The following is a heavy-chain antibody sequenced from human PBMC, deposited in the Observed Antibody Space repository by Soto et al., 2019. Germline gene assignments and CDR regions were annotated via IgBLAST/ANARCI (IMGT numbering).Heavy chain of an antibody. J-gene: IGHJ5*02. CDR3: ARLSAAARLNCFDP. CDR1: GGSISSYY. CDR2: IYYSGST. V-gene: IGHV4-59*08. D-gene: IGHD6-13*01. Sequence: QVQLQESGPGLVKPSETLSLTCTVSGGSISSYYWSWIRQPPGKGLEWIGYIYYSGSTNYNPSLKSRVTISVDTSKNQFSLKLSSVTAADTAVYYCARLSAAARLNCFDPWGQGTLVTVSS.